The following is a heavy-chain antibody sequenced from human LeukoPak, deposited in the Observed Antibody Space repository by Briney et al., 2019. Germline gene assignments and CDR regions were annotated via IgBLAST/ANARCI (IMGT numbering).Heavy chain of an antibody. Sequence: SGGSLRLSCAASGFTFSSYAMSRVREAPARGLEWVSSLRGNGDTFYADSVKGRFTLSRDNSKNTLFLQMNSLRAEDTAVYYCARDDALGDNALDIWGQGTMVTVSS. D-gene: IGHD3-16*01. V-gene: IGHV3-23*01. CDR1: GFTFSSYA. CDR3: ARDDALGDNALDI. J-gene: IGHJ3*02. CDR2: LRGNGDT.